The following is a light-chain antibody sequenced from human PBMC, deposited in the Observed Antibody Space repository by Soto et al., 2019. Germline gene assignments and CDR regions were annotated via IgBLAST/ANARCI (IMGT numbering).Light chain of an antibody. J-gene: IGLJ1*01. CDR2: DVS. CDR1: SSDVGGYNY. CDR3: SSYTTSNTRQIV. Sequence: QSALTQPASVSGSPGQSINISCTGTSSDVGGYNYVSWYQHHPGKAPKLIIYDVSNRPSVVSNSFSGSKSGNTASLTISGLQPEDEADYYCSSYTTSNTRQIVFGTGTKVTVL. V-gene: IGLV2-14*03.